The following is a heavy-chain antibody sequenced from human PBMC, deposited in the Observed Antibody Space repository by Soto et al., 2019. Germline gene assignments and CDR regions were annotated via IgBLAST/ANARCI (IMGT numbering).Heavy chain of an antibody. CDR2: IYHSGST. J-gene: IGHJ4*02. CDR1: GGSISSGGSS. CDR3: SRGQVVAAKN. Sequence: QLQLQESGSGLVKPSQTLSLTCAVSGGSISSGGSSWSWIRQPPGKGLEWIGYIYHSGSTYYNPSLKSRVTISVDRSKNQFSLKLSSVTAADTAVYYCSRGQVVAAKNWGQGTLVTVSS. D-gene: IGHD2-15*01. V-gene: IGHV4-30-2*01.